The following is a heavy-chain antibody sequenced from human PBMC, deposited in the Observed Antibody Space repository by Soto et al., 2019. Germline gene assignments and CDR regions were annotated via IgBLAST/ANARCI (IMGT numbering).Heavy chain of an antibody. D-gene: IGHD3-22*01. Sequence: GASVKVSCKASGYTFTNYYIHWVRQAPGQGLEWMGWINPNSGGTNYAQKFQDWVTMTRDTSINTVYMELSRLRSDDTAVYYCARPSGYYPYYFDDWGQGSLVTVSS. CDR2: INPNSGGT. J-gene: IGHJ4*02. V-gene: IGHV1-2*04. CDR3: ARPSGYYPYYFDD. CDR1: GYTFTNYY.